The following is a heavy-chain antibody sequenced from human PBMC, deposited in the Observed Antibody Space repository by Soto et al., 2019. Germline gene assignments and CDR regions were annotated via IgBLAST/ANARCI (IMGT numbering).Heavy chain of an antibody. J-gene: IGHJ4*02. CDR2: ISSSSSYI. CDR3: ARVTNGDYVFDY. V-gene: IGHV3-21*01. CDR1: GFTFSSYS. Sequence: GGSLRLSCAASGFTFSSYSMNWVRQAPGKGLEWVSSISSSSSYIYYADSVKGRFTISRDNAKNSLYLQMNSLRAEDTAVYYCARVTNGDYVFDYWGQGTLVTVSS. D-gene: IGHD4-17*01.